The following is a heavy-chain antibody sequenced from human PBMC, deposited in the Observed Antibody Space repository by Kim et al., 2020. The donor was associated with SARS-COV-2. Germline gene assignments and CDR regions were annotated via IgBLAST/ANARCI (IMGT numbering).Heavy chain of an antibody. CDR3: ARRAYSSGWWYFDY. Sequence: LSLTCAASGFTFSSYWMHWVRQAPGKGLVWVSRINSDGSTTNHADSVKGRFTISRDNAKNTLYLQMNSLRAEDTAVYYCARRAYSSGWWYFDYWGQGTLVTVSS. CDR2: INSDGSTT. CDR1: GFTFSSYW. D-gene: IGHD6-19*01. J-gene: IGHJ4*02. V-gene: IGHV3-74*01.